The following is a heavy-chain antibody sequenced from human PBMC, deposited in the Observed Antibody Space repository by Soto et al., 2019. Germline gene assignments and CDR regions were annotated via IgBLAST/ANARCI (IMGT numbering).Heavy chain of an antibody. V-gene: IGHV3-23*01. CDR2: ISGSGGST. J-gene: IGHJ4*02. Sequence: GGSLRLSCAASGFTFSSYAMSWVRQAPGKGLEWVSAISGSGGSTYYADSVKGRFTISRDNSKNTRYLQMNSLRAEDTAVYYCAKLYFGVVNAGVDYWGQGTLVTVSS. CDR3: AKLYFGVVNAGVDY. D-gene: IGHD3-3*01. CDR1: GFTFSSYA.